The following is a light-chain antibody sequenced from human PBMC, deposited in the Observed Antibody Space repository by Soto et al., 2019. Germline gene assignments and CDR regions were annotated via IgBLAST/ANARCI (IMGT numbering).Light chain of an antibody. CDR3: QQRSNWRFT. CDR1: QSVSSS. J-gene: IGKJ3*01. V-gene: IGKV3-11*01. CDR2: DAS. Sequence: EIVLTQSPATLSLSPGESATLSCRASQSVSSSLAWYQQKPGQAPRLLIYDASSRATGIPARFSGSGAGADFTLTISSLEPEDFAVYYCQQRSNWRFTFGPGTKVEIK.